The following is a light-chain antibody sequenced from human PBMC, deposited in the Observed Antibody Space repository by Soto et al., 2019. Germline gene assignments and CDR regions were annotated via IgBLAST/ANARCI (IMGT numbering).Light chain of an antibody. Sequence: DIQMTQSPSSLSASVGDRVTITCRASQSISTYLHWYQQKPGIAPKLLIYATSNLQSGVPSRFSGSGSGTDFTLTINSLQPEDFATYYCQQAYSTPWTFGQGTKVEIK. V-gene: IGKV1-39*01. J-gene: IGKJ1*01. CDR3: QQAYSTPWT. CDR1: QSISTY. CDR2: ATS.